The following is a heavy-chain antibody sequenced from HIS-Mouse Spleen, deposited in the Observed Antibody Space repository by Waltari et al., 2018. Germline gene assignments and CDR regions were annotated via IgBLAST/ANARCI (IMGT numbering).Heavy chain of an antibody. V-gene: IGHV4-38-2*02. J-gene: IGHJ4*02. CDR1: GYSISSGYY. D-gene: IGHD6-13*01. Sequence: QVQLQESGPGLVKPSETLSLTCTVSGYSISSGYYWGWLRQPPGKGLEWIGSIYHSGSTYYNPSLKSRVTISVDTSKNQFSLKLSSVTAADTAVYYCARAAAAGQDYWGQGTLVTVSS. CDR2: IYHSGST. CDR3: ARAAAAGQDY.